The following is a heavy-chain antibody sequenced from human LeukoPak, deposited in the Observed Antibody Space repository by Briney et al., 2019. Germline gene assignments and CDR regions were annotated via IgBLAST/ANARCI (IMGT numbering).Heavy chain of an antibody. Sequence: PGESLRLSCAASGFTFSSYAMHWVRQAPGKGLEWVAVISYDGSNKYYADSVKGRFTISRDNSKNTLYLQMNSLRAGDTAVYYCARAPRIAVADYWGQGTLVTVSS. D-gene: IGHD6-19*01. CDR3: ARAPRIAVADY. J-gene: IGHJ4*02. CDR2: ISYDGSNK. V-gene: IGHV3-30-3*01. CDR1: GFTFSSYA.